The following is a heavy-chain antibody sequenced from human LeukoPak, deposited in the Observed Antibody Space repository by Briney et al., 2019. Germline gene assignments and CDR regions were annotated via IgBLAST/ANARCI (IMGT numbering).Heavy chain of an antibody. J-gene: IGHJ5*02. CDR1: GGSISSSSYY. D-gene: IGHD3-10*01. V-gene: IGHV4-39*07. CDR2: IYYSGST. Sequence: SETLSLTCTVSGGSISSSSYYWGWIRQPPGKGLEWIGSIYYSGSTNYNPSLKSRVTISVDTSKNQFSLKLSSVTAADTAVYYCARARLPYYYGSGNWFDPWGQGTLVTVSS. CDR3: ARARLPYYYGSGNWFDP.